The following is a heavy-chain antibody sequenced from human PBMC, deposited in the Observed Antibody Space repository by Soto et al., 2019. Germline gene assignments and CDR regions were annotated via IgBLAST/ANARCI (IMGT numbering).Heavy chain of an antibody. D-gene: IGHD1-26*01. Sequence: QVQLVQSGAEVKKPGASVKVSCKASGYTFTSYGISWVRQAPGQGLEWMGWISAYNGNTHYAQKLQGRVTMTTDTSTSTAYRELRSLSTDDTDVYYCARHWELPTRPTDYWGQGTLVTVSS. CDR1: GYTFTSYG. CDR2: ISAYNGNT. CDR3: ARHWELPTRPTDY. J-gene: IGHJ4*02. V-gene: IGHV1-18*01.